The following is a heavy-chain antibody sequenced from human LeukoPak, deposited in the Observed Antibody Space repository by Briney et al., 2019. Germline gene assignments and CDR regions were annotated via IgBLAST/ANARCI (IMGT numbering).Heavy chain of an antibody. CDR2: KNPNSGNT. V-gene: IGHV1-8*01. J-gene: IGHJ4*02. Sequence: GASVKVSCKAFGYIFTSYDINWVRQATGQGLEWMGWKNPNSGNTGYAQKFQGRVTMTRNTSISTAYMELSSLRSEDTAVYYCARINVEMATIADYWGQGTLVTVST. CDR1: GYIFTSYD. CDR3: ARINVEMATIADY. D-gene: IGHD5-24*01.